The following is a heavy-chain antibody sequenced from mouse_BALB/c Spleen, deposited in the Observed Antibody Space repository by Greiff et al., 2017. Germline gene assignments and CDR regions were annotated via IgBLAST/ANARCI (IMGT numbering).Heavy chain of an antibody. CDR1: GYTFSSYW. Sequence: VQLQQSGAELMKPGASVKISCKATGYTFSSYWIEWVKQRPGHGLEWIGEILPGSGSTNYNEKFKGKATFTADTSSNTAYMQLSSLTSEDSAVYYCARTSLFYGSSYFDYWGQGTTLTVSS. J-gene: IGHJ2*01. V-gene: IGHV1-9*01. D-gene: IGHD1-1*01. CDR3: ARTSLFYGSSYFDY. CDR2: ILPGSGST.